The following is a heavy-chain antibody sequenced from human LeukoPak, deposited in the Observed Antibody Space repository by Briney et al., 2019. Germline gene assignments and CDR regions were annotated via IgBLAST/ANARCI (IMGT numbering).Heavy chain of an antibody. CDR3: ARRRDFIDY. V-gene: IGHV3-11*01. CDR2: SSSSGSTI. Sequence: GGSLRLSYAASGFTLSDYYMSWIRQAPGKGLEWVSYSSSSGSTIYYADSVKGRFAISRDNAKNSLYLQMNSLRAEDTAVYYCARRRDFIDYWGQGTLVTVSS. CDR1: GFTLSDYY. D-gene: IGHD3/OR15-3a*01. J-gene: IGHJ4*02.